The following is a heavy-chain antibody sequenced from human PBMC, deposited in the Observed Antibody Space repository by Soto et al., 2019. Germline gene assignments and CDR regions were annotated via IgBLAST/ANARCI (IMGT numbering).Heavy chain of an antibody. CDR1: GGSITSGNW. V-gene: IGHV4-4*02. CDR2: IYHSGST. Sequence: QVQLQESGPGLMKPSGTLSLTCAVSGGSITSGNWWNWVRQPPGKGLEWIGEIYHSGSTNYNPSLKSRVTMSVDKSKSHFSLRLTSVTAADTAVYYCARYGDYPYFDSWGQGTLITVSS. J-gene: IGHJ4*02. D-gene: IGHD4-17*01. CDR3: ARYGDYPYFDS.